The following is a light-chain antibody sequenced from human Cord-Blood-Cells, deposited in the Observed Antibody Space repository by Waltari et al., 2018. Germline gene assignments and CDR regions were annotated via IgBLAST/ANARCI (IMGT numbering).Light chain of an antibody. CDR3: QQYYSTPFT. CDR2: WAS. J-gene: IGKJ3*01. V-gene: IGKV4-1*01. CDR1: QSVLYSSNNKNY. Sequence: DIVMTQSPDSLAVSLGERATLNCTFSQSVLYSSNNKNYLAWYQQKPGQPPKLLIYWASTRESGVPDRFSGSGSGTDFTLTISSLQAEDVAVYYCQQYYSTPFTFGPGTKVDIK.